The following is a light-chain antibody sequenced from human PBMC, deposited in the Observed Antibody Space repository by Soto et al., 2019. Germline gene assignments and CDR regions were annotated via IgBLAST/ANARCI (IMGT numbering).Light chain of an antibody. J-gene: IGKJ4*01. Sequence: EVVLTQSPATLSLSPGEGATLSCRASQSIGNYLAWYQQKPGQAPRLLIYATSNRATGIPARFSGSGSGTDFTLTISRLEPEDFAVYYCQQYNNWPPVTFGGGTKVDIK. CDR2: ATS. CDR1: QSIGNY. CDR3: QQYNNWPPVT. V-gene: IGKV3-11*01.